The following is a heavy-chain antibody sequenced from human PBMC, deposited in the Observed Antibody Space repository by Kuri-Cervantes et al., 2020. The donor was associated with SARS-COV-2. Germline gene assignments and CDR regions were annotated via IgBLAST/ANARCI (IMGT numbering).Heavy chain of an antibody. D-gene: IGHD5-12*01. Sequence: ASVKVSCKASGYTFTSYGISWVRQAPGQGLEWMGWISAYNGNTNYAQKLQGRVTMTTDTSTSTAYMELRSLRSDDTAVYYCARGVDPPRIYYYYYMDVWGKGTTVTVSS. J-gene: IGHJ6*03. CDR1: GYTFTSYG. V-gene: IGHV1-18*04. CDR3: ARGVDPPRIYYYYYMDV. CDR2: ISAYNGNT.